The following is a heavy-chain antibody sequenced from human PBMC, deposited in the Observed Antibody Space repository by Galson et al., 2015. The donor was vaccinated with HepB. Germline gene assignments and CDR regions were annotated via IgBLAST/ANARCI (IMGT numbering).Heavy chain of an antibody. CDR1: GFTFDDYA. D-gene: IGHD4-17*01. J-gene: IGHJ6*02. CDR3: AKDIRGDYDPAYGMDV. V-gene: IGHV3-9*01. Sequence: SLRLSCAASGFTFDDYAMHWVRQAPGKGLEWVSGISWNSGSIGYADSVKGRFTISRDNAKNSLYLQMNSLRAEDTALYYCAKDIRGDYDPAYGMDVWGQGTTVTVSS. CDR2: ISWNSGSI.